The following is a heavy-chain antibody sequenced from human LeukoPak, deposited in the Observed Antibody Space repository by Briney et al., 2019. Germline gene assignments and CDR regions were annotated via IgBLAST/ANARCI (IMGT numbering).Heavy chain of an antibody. J-gene: IGHJ5*02. CDR1: GFTVSSNY. CDR3: ASGSSSWYWFDP. V-gene: IGHV3-7*01. Sequence: GGSLRLSCAASGFTVSSNYMNWVRQVPGKGLEWVANIKQDGSEKYYVDSVKGRFTISRDNAKNSLYLQMNSLRAEDTAVYYCASGSSSWYWFDPWGQGTLVTVSS. D-gene: IGHD6-13*01. CDR2: IKQDGSEK.